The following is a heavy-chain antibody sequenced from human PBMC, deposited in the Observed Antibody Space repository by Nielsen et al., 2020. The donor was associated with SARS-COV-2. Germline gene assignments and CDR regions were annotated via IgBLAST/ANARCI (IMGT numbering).Heavy chain of an antibody. CDR3: ARDGLVDTAMVTQYYFDY. V-gene: IGHV3-21*01. J-gene: IGHJ4*02. CDR2: ISSSSSYI. D-gene: IGHD5-18*01. Sequence: WIRQPPGKGLEWVSSISSSSSYIYYADSVKGRFTISRDNAKNSLYLQMNSLGAEDTAVYYCARDGLVDTAMVTQYYFDYWGQGTLVTVSS.